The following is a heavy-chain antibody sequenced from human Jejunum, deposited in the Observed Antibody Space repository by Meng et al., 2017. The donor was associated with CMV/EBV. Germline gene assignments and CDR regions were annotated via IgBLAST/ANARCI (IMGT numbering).Heavy chain of an antibody. CDR2: VRSDGGDGDNK. V-gene: IGHV3-30*02. CDR3: AKEGSGGPYYQH. J-gene: IGHJ4*02. D-gene: IGHD2-15*01. CDR1: FSISSLV. Sequence: FSISSLVMHWVRQTPDKGLEWVTMVRSDGGDGDNKYYTDSVKGRFTISRDKSNNMLYLYMESLRSEDTAVYYCAKEGSGGPYYQHWGQGTLVTVSS.